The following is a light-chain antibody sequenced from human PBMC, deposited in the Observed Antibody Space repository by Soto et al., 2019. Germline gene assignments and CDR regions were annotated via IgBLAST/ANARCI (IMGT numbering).Light chain of an antibody. Sequence: QSALTQPRSVSGSPGQSVTISCTGTTSDLGSYDYVSWYQQHPGRAPKLMIYDVTKRPSGVPDRFSGSKSGNTASLTISRLQTEDEAEYSCFSFSGTANLYVFGTGTKVTVL. CDR1: TSDLGSYDY. CDR3: FSFSGTANLYV. J-gene: IGLJ1*01. V-gene: IGLV2-11*01. CDR2: DVT.